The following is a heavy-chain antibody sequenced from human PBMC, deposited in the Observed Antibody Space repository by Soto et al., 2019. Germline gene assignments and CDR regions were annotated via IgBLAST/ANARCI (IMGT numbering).Heavy chain of an antibody. V-gene: IGHV3-30-3*01. CDR2: MSYDGSDK. CDR1: VFSFRSYA. J-gene: IGHJ4*02. CDR3: ARARLDTPALEY. Sequence: QVQLVESGGGVVQPGRSLRLSCASSVFSFRSYAMHWVRQAPGKGLEWVAVMSYDGSDKDYADSVKGRFTISRDNSKNTLYLQMSSLRAEETAVYYCARARLDTPALEYWGQGTLVTVSS. D-gene: IGHD2-2*01.